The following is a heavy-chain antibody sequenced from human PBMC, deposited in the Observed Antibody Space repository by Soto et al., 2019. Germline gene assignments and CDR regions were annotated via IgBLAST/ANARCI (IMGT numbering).Heavy chain of an antibody. D-gene: IGHD3-3*01. V-gene: IGHV3-74*01. CDR2: INIDGSST. Sequence: EVQLVESGGGLVQPGGSLRLSCAASGFTFSSYWMHWVRQAPGEGLVWVSRINIDGSSTNYADSVKGRFTISRDNAKNTLYLKMNGLRAEDTAINYRARSRVPIWGQGTRVTVST. J-gene: IGHJ3*02. CDR3: ARSRVPI. CDR1: GFTFSSYW.